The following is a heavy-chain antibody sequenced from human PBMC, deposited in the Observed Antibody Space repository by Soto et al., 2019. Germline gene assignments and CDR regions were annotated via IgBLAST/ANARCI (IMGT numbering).Heavy chain of an antibody. J-gene: IGHJ6*02. V-gene: IGHV3-33*01. CDR1: GFIFCSYG. D-gene: IGHD4-4*01. CDR2: IWYDGSNK. CDR3: AREPYSNYVMDV. Sequence: QVQLVESGGGVVPPGGSLRLSCVASGFIFCSYGMYWVRQAPGKGLEWVGVIWYDGSNKYYGDSVKGRFTISRDNPKNTLYLQMSSLRAEDTAVYYCAREPYSNYVMDVWGQGTTVTVSS.